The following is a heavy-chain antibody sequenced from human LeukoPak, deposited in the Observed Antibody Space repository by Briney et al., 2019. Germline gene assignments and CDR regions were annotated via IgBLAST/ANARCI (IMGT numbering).Heavy chain of an antibody. Sequence: SGTLSLTCAVSGGSISSNNWWSWVRQPPGKGLEWIGEIYHSGNSNYNPSLKSRVTISADTSRDQFSLKLSSVTAADTAVYYCASRKLGNDYWGQGILVTVTS. J-gene: IGHJ4*02. CDR1: GGSISSNNW. CDR3: ASRKLGNDY. CDR2: IYHSGNS. V-gene: IGHV4-4*02. D-gene: IGHD7-27*01.